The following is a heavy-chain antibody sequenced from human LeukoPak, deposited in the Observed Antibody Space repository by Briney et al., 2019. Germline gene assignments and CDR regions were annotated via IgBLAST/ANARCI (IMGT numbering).Heavy chain of an antibody. CDR2: VYHSGST. Sequence: SGTLSLTCGVSGGSIRSENWWSWVRQPPGKGLEWIGEVYHSGSTNYNPSLKSRVTMSVDTSKNQFSLKLSSVTAADTAVYYCARGGGSYPNWFDPWGQGTLVTVSS. D-gene: IGHD1-26*01. CDR3: ARGGGSYPNWFDP. J-gene: IGHJ5*02. V-gene: IGHV4-4*02. CDR1: GGSIRSENW.